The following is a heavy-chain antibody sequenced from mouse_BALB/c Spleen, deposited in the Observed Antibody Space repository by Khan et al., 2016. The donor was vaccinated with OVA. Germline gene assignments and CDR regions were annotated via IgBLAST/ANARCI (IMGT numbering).Heavy chain of an antibody. CDR3: ARVYGGDFDY. Sequence: EVQLQESGPGLVKPSQSLSLTCTVTGYSITSDYAWNWIRQFPGSKLEWMGFISYSGNTNYNPSLKSRFSITRDTSKNQFFLQLNSVTTEDTATYYCARVYGGDFDYWGQGTTFTVSS. D-gene: IGHD1-1*01. J-gene: IGHJ2*01. V-gene: IGHV3-2*02. CDR1: GYSITSDYA. CDR2: ISYSGNT.